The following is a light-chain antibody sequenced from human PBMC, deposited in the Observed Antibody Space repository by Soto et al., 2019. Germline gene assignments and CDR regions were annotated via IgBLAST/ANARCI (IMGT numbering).Light chain of an antibody. CDR1: QSISSY. J-gene: IGKJ3*01. CDR2: AAS. V-gene: IGKV1-39*01. Sequence: DIQMTQSPSSLSASVGDLVTITCRASQSISSYLNWYQQKPGKAPKLLSYAASSLQSGVPSRFSGSGSGTDFTLTISSLHPEDFATYYGQQSYSTPFTFGPGTKVDIK. CDR3: QQSYSTPFT.